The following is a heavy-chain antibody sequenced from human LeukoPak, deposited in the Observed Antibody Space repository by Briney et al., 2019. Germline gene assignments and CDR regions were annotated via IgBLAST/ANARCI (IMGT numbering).Heavy chain of an antibody. J-gene: IGHJ5*02. D-gene: IGHD3-22*01. V-gene: IGHV1-58*02. CDR1: GYTFTGYY. CDR2: IVVGSGNT. CDR3: AAESGDSSGYNWFDP. Sequence: SVKVSCKASGYTFTGYYMQWVRQARGQRLEWIGWIVVGSGNTNYAQKFQERVTITRDMSTSTAYMELSSLRSEDTAVYYCAAESGDSSGYNWFDPWGQGTLVTVSS.